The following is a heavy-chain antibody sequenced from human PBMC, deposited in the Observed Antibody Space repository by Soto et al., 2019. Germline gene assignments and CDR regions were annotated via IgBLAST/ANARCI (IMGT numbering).Heavy chain of an antibody. J-gene: IGHJ6*04. V-gene: IGHV2-26*01. CDR1: GFSLSNARMG. CDR2: IFSNDEK. CDR3: ALIDYYGSRYLLSV. D-gene: IGHD3-10*01. Sequence: SGPTLVNPTETLTLTCTVSGFSLSNARMGVSWIRQPPGKALEWLAHIFSNDEKSYSTSLKSRLTISKDTSKSQVVLTMTNMDPVDAATFYCALIDYYGSRYLLSVSGKGTSVPGSS.